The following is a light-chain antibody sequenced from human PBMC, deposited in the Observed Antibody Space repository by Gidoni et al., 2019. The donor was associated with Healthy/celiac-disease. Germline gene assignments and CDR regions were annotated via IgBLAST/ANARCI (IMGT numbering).Light chain of an antibody. V-gene: IGKV4-1*01. CDR1: QSVLYSSNNKNY. Sequence: DIVMTQSPASLAVSLGERATINCKSSQSVLYSSNNKNYLAWYQQKPGQPPKLLIYWASTRESGVPDRFSGSGYGTDFTLTISSLQAEDGAVYYCQQYYSTPFTFGPGTKVDIK. J-gene: IGKJ3*01. CDR3: QQYYSTPFT. CDR2: WAS.